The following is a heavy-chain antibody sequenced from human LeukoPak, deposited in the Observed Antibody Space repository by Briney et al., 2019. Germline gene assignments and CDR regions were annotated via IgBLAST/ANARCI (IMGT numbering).Heavy chain of an antibody. CDR1: GFSFINYA. CDR3: TRVGLPAAMPFDY. J-gene: IGHJ4*02. Sequence: PGGSLRLSCAASGFSFINYAMNWVRQTPGKGLEWVSAISGSGDSTYYADSVKGRFTVSRDNSKNTLYLQMNSLRAEDTAVYYCTRVGLPAAMPFDYWGQGTLVTVSS. D-gene: IGHD2-2*01. V-gene: IGHV3-23*01. CDR2: ISGSGDST.